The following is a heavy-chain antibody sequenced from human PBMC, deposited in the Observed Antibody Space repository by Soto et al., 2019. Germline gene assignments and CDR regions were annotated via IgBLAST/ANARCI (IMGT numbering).Heavy chain of an antibody. D-gene: IGHD2-2*01. V-gene: IGHV3-30*02. Sequence: GGSLRLSCAASGLTFSSYGMHWVRQAPGKGLEWVAVIWYDGSNKYYADSVKGRFTISRDNSKNTLYLQMNSLRAEDTAVYYCAKDRDIVVVPAATWYYYGMDVWGQGTTVTVSS. CDR2: IWYDGSNK. CDR1: GLTFSSYG. J-gene: IGHJ6*02. CDR3: AKDRDIVVVPAATWYYYGMDV.